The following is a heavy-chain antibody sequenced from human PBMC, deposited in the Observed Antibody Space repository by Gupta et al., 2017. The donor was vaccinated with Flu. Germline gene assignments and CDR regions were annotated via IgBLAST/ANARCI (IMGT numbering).Heavy chain of an antibody. D-gene: IGHD2-2*01. V-gene: IGHV3-23*01. J-gene: IGHJ4*02. CDR3: AKDSAPYDTYAGYFDY. Sequence: EVQLLESGGGLIQPGGSLRPSCAASGFTLINFAMNWVRQAPGKGLEWVSTISTGGSNTYYADSVKGRFTISRDNSKNTLYLQMNSLRAEDTAIYYCAKDSAPYDTYAGYFDYWGQGTLVTVSS. CDR2: ISTGGSNT. CDR1: GFTLINFA.